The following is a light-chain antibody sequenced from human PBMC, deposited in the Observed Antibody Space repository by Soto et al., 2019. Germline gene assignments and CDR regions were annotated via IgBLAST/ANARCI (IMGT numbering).Light chain of an antibody. CDR2: DVS. CDR3: GSHAGSSAV. CDR1: SRDVGAYNY. J-gene: IGLJ2*01. V-gene: IGLV2-8*01. Sequence: QSALTQPPSASGSPGQSVTISCTGTSRDVGAYNYVSWYQLHPARAPKVIIYDVSKRPSGVPDRFSGSKSGNTAFLTVSGFQGEDEADYYCGSHAGSSAVIGRGTKVTVL.